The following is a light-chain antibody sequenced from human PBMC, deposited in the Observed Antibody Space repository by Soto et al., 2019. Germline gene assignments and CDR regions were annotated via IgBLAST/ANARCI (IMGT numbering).Light chain of an antibody. V-gene: IGLV2-14*01. J-gene: IGLJ1*01. CDR2: EVS. Sequence: QSVLTQPASVSGSPGQSITISCTGISSDVGGYNYVSWYQQHPGKAPKLMIYEVSNRPSGVSNRFSGSKSGNTASLTISGLQAEDEADYYCSSYTCSSTRYVFGTGTKLTVL. CDR3: SSYTCSSTRYV. CDR1: SSDVGGYNY.